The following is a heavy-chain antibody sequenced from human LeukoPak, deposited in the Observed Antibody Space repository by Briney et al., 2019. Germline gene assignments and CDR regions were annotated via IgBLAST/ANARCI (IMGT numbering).Heavy chain of an antibody. V-gene: IGHV3-30*18. CDR2: ISYDGSNK. Sequence: PGGSLRLSCAASGFTVSSYGMHWVRQAPGKGLEWVAVISYDGSNKYYADSVKGRFTISRDNSKNTLYLQMNSLRAEDTAVYYCAKEVVGLEYYYYGMDVWGQGTTVTVSS. CDR1: GFTVSSYG. J-gene: IGHJ6*02. CDR3: AKEVVGLEYYYYGMDV. D-gene: IGHD2-15*01.